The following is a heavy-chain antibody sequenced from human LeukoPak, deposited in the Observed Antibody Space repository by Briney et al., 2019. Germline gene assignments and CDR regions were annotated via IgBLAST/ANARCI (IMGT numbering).Heavy chain of an antibody. CDR3: ARCTTGRTFGSLREIKRSREIDY. CDR2: TRYDGRNK. D-gene: IGHD1-1*01. Sequence: PGGSLRLSCAASGFTFSSYGMHWVRQAPGKGLEWVAFTRYDGRNKYYADSVQGRFTIARDNSKNTLYLQMNSLRVEDTAVYYCARCTTGRTFGSLREIKRSREIDYWGQGTLVTVSS. J-gene: IGHJ4*02. V-gene: IGHV3-30*02. CDR1: GFTFSSYG.